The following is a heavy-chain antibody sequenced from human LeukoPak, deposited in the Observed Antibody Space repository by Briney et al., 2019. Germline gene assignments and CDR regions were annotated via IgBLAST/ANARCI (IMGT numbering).Heavy chain of an antibody. J-gene: IGHJ4*02. D-gene: IGHD6-19*01. CDR1: GFTFSSYG. CDR2: IRYDGSGK. CDR3: ARDRGYSSFDY. Sequence: GGSLRLSCAASGFTFSSYGMHWVRQAPGKGLEWVAFIRYDGSGKYYGDSVKGRFTISRDISKNTLHLQMNSLGAEDTAVYYCARDRGYSSFDYWGQGTLVTVSS. V-gene: IGHV3-30*02.